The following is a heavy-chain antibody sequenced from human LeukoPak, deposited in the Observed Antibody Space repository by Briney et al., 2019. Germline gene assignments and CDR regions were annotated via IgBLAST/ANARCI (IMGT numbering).Heavy chain of an antibody. Sequence: GASVKVSCKTSGYTFVNYGVSWVRQAPGQGLEWIGWISAVNGDTNSAHNLRGRLTMTIDTSTSTAYMELRSLRSDDTALYFCARDYKSSCSGATCLYFDYWGQGTLVTVSS. V-gene: IGHV1-18*01. CDR3: ARDYKSSCSGATCLYFDY. J-gene: IGHJ4*02. CDR1: GYTFVNYG. D-gene: IGHD2-15*01. CDR2: ISAVNGDT.